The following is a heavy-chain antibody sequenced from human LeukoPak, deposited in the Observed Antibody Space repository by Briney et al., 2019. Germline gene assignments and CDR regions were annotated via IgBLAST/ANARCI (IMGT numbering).Heavy chain of an antibody. Sequence: GRSLRLSCAASGFTFSSYGMHWVRQAPGKGLEWVAVIWYDGSNKYYADSVKGRFTISRDNSKNTLYLQMNSLRAEDTAVYYCAKDANYYGSGSYPDYWGQGTLVTVSS. J-gene: IGHJ4*02. CDR3: AKDANYYGSGSYPDY. CDR1: GFTFSSYG. CDR2: IWYDGSNK. D-gene: IGHD3-10*01. V-gene: IGHV3-33*06.